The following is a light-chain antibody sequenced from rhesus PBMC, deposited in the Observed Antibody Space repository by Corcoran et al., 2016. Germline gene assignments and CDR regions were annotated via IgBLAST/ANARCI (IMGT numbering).Light chain of an antibody. J-gene: IGKJ4*01. CDR2: DTT. Sequence: EIVMTQSPATLSLSPGERATLSCRASQSVSSNLAWYQQKPAQAPRLLIDDTTTRATGVPDRFSGKGSRTGFTLTISSLEPEDFGVYYCQQERNWPLTFGGGTKVEIK. CDR3: QQERNWPLT. V-gene: IGKV3-35*01. CDR1: QSVSSN.